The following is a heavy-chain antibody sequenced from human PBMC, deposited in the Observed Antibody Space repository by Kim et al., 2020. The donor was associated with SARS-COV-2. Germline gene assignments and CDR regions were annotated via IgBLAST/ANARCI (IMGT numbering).Heavy chain of an antibody. CDR1: GYTFITYW. D-gene: IGHD3-10*02. J-gene: IGHJ3*02. CDR3: ARLTMSGFTTNAFEI. V-gene: IGHV5-10-1*01. CDR2: IDPSDSYT. Sequence: GESLKISCKGSGYTFITYWISWVRQMPGKGLEWMWRIDPSDSYTNYSPSFQGHVTISADKSISTAYLQWSSLKASDTAMYYCARLTMSGFTTNAFEIWGQRTIVSVSS.